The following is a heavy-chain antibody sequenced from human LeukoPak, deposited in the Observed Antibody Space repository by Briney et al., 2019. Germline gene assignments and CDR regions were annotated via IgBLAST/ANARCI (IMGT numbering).Heavy chain of an antibody. CDR3: ARVPCSGGSCYPYYYYYYMDV. CDR2: VIPFFNTS. J-gene: IGHJ6*03. V-gene: IGHV1-69*13. D-gene: IGHD2-15*01. Sequence: GASVKVPCKASGVSFSAYAFSWVRQAPGQGLEWMGGVIPFFNTSNYAQKFQGRVTITADESTSTAYMELSSLRSEDTAVYYCARVPCSGGSCYPYYYYYYMDVWGKGTTVTISS. CDR1: GVSFSAYA.